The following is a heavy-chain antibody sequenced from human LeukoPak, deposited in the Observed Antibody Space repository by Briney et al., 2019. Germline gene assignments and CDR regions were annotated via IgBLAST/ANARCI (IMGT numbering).Heavy chain of an antibody. V-gene: IGHV1-18*04. CDR3: ARAGLQYQLLYWFHY. Sequence: ASVKVSCKASGYTFTDYYMHWVRQAPGQGLEGMGWISAYNGNTNYAQKLQGRVTMTTDTSTSTAYVELSRLRSDDTAVYYCARAGLQYQLLYWFHYWGQGPLVTVS. CDR2: ISAYNGNT. J-gene: IGHJ4*02. D-gene: IGHD2-2*02. CDR1: GYTFTDYY.